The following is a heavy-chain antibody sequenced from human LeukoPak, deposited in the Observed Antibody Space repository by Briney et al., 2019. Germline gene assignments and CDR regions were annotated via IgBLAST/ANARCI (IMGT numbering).Heavy chain of an antibody. J-gene: IGHJ4*02. V-gene: IGHV4-4*02. CDR2: VNLQGST. CDR3: AREGGPYRPLDY. Sequence: SETLSLTCGVSGGSITSTNYWTWVRPPPGKGLEWIGEVNLQGSTNYNPSLMGRVAISVDMSENHTSLQLTSVTAADTAVYYCAREGGPYRPLDYSGQGTLVTVSS. CDR1: GGSITSTNY.